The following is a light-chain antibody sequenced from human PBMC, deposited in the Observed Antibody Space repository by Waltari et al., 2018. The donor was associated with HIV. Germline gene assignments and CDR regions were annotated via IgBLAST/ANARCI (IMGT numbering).Light chain of an antibody. CDR3: HQTRSLPFT. Sequence: EIVLTQSPGFQSVTPKEKVTITCRATQNIGTTLHWYQQKSGQSPELLIEYASQSISGVPSRFSGSGSGTYFTLTINGLEAEDAAAYYCHQTRSLPFTFGGGTKVQIK. V-gene: IGKV6D-21*02. CDR2: YAS. J-gene: IGKJ4*01. CDR1: QNIGTT.